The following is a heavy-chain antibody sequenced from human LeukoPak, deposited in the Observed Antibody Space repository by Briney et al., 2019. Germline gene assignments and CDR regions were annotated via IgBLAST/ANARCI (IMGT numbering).Heavy chain of an antibody. Sequence: GTSVKVSCKASGFTFSNSAIQWVRQARGQRFEWIGWIVVGSGNTNYAQKFRERVTITRDMSTSTAYMEMRSLRSEDTAVYYCAAGIVGDRGWWGQGTLVTVSS. CDR2: IVVGSGNT. J-gene: IGHJ4*02. D-gene: IGHD1-26*01. V-gene: IGHV1-58*02. CDR1: GFTFSNSA. CDR3: AAGIVGDRGW.